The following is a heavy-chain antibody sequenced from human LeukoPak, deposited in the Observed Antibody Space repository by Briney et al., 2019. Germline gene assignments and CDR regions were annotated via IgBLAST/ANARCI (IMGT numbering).Heavy chain of an antibody. D-gene: IGHD6-13*01. CDR3: AKGGSQYSSSWFSTFDY. CDR2: ISGSGGST. CDR1: GFTFGTYA. Sequence: GGSLRLSCAASGFTFGTYAMSWVRQPPGKGLEWVSAISGSGGSTYYADSVKGRFTISRDNSKNALYLQINSLRAEDTAVYYCAKGGSQYSSSWFSTFDYWGQGTLVTVSS. J-gene: IGHJ4*02. V-gene: IGHV3-23*01.